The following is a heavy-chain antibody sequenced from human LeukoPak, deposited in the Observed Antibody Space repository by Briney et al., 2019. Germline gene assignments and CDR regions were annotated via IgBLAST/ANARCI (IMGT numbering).Heavy chain of an antibody. J-gene: IGHJ4*02. D-gene: IGHD6-25*01. CDR3: ARQGLGHKYYFDY. V-gene: IGHV1-69*05. CDR1: GGTFSSYA. CDR2: IIPIFGTA. Sequence: SVKVSCKASGGTFSSYAISWVRQAPGQGLEWMGGIIPIFGTANYAQKFQGRVTITRDTSASTAYMELSSLRSEDTAVYYCARQGLGHKYYFDYWGQGTLVTVSS.